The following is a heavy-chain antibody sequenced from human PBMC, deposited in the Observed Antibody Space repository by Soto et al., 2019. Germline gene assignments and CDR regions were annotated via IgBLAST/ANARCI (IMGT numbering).Heavy chain of an antibody. J-gene: IGHJ6*02. Sequence: QVQLQESGPGLVKPSGTLSLTCAVSGGSISSSNWWSWVRQPPGKGLEWIGEIYHSGSTNYNPSLKSRVTISVDKSKNQFSLKLSSVTAAETAVYYCARVWECGGDCYSPGGMDVWGQGTTVTVSS. V-gene: IGHV4-4*02. CDR3: ARVWECGGDCYSPGGMDV. CDR2: IYHSGST. D-gene: IGHD2-21*02. CDR1: GGSISSSNW.